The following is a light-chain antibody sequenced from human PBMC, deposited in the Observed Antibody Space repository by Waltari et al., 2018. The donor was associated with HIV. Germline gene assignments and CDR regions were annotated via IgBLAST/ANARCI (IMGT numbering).Light chain of an antibody. CDR2: NND. Sequence: QSLLPQPPSASGTPGQRVTISCSGSYPNIGRNTVNWDQQPPGSAPRALIYNNDQRPSPVPDRFYGSKSGTSASLAISGLQYEGQGDYYCASWDDKLDGWVFGGGTRLTVL. CDR1: YPNIGRNT. CDR3: ASWDDKLDGWV. V-gene: IGLV1-44*01. J-gene: IGLJ3*02.